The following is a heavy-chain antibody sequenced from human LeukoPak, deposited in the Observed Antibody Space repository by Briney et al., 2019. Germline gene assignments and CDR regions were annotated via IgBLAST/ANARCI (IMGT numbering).Heavy chain of an antibody. D-gene: IGHD6-13*01. CDR2: LTPIFGTP. V-gene: IGHV1-69*05. Sequence: SVTVSFKASGGIFRRHVVSWVRQAPGQGGEWMGGLTPIFGTPNYAPNFQGRVTFTTDEPMHTVYMELTNLQFGDTAVYYCAGEVNRIAAPDNNSFDPWGQGTLVTVS. J-gene: IGHJ5*02. CDR3: AGEVNRIAAPDNNSFDP. CDR1: GGIFRRHV.